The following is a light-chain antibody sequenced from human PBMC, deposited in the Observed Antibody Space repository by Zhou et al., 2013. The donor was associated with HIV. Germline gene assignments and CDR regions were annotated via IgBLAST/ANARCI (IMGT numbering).Light chain of an antibody. CDR3: QQNYHTPFT. CDR1: QGITTW. CDR2: AAS. Sequence: DIQMTQSPSSVSASVGDSVTITCRASQGITTWLAWYQQKPGKAPKSLIYAASSLQSGIPSRFRGSGFGTDFTLTIDNLQPEDFATYYCQQNYHTPFTFGPGTTVDIK. J-gene: IGKJ3*01. V-gene: IGKV1-12*01.